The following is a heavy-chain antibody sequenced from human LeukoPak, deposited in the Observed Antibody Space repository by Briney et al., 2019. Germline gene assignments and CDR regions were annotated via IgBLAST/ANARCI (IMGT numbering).Heavy chain of an antibody. Sequence: ASVKVSCKASGYTFTNYDINWVRQATGQGLEWMGWMSPNSGNTGSAQKFQGRVTMTRNTSISTAYMELSSLRSEDTAVYFCARVGGYGHWCFDLWGRGTLVTVSS. V-gene: IGHV1-8*01. CDR2: MSPNSGNT. CDR3: ARVGGYGHWCFDL. CDR1: GYTFTNYD. D-gene: IGHD5-12*01. J-gene: IGHJ2*01.